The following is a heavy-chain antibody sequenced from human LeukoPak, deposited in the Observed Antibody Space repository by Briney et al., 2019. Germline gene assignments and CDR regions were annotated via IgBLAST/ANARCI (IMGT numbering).Heavy chain of an antibody. Sequence: GGSLSLSCAVAGFTFDDYAMHWVRQVPGKGLEWVAGVSWNGGKKDYADSVKGRFTISRDNIKNSLYLQMNSLRPEDTAFYYCAKDAAIDYSDSSGYVFDYWGQGTLVTVSS. V-gene: IGHV3-9*01. CDR1: GFTFDDYA. D-gene: IGHD3-22*01. CDR3: AKDAAIDYSDSSGYVFDY. J-gene: IGHJ4*02. CDR2: VSWNGGKK.